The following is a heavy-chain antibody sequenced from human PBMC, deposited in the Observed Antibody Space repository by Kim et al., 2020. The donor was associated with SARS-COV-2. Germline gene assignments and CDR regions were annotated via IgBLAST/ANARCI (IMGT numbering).Heavy chain of an antibody. V-gene: IGHV1-2*04. D-gene: IGHD3-9*01. CDR3: ARFKGLVNDEYYFEY. CDR1: GYTFTGYY. J-gene: IGHJ4*02. Sequence: ASVKVSCKASGYTFTGYYMHWVRQAPGQGLEWMGWINPNSGGTNYAQKFQGWVTMTRDTSISTAYMELSRLRSDDTAVYYCARFKGLVNDEYYFEYWGQGTLVTVSS. CDR2: INPNSGGT.